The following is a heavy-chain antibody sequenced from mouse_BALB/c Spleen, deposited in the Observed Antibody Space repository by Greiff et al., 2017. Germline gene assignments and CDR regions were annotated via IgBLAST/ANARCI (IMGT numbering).Heavy chain of an antibody. D-gene: IGHD1-1*01. V-gene: IGHV5-6-3*01. Sequence: EVKLMESGGGLVQPGGSLKLSCAASGFTFSSYGMSWVRQTPDKRLELVATINSNGGSTYYPDSVKGRFTISRDNAKNTLYLQMSSLKSEDTAMYYCAREGGSSLYWYFDVWGAGTTVTVSS. CDR2: INSNGGST. CDR3: AREGGSSLYWYFDV. J-gene: IGHJ1*01. CDR1: GFTFSSYG.